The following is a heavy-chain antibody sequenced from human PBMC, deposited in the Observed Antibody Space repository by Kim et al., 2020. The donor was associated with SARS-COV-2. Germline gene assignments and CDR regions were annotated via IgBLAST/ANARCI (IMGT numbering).Heavy chain of an antibody. V-gene: IGHV1-69*02. CDR3: ARVRIAAAGTDFDY. J-gene: IGHJ4*02. Sequence: AQKFQGRVTITADKSTSTAYMELSSLRSEDTAVYYCARVRIAAAGTDFDYWGQGTLVTVSS. D-gene: IGHD6-13*01.